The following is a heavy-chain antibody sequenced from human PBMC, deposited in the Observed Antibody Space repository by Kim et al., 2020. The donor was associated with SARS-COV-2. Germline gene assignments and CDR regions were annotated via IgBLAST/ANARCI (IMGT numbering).Heavy chain of an antibody. V-gene: IGHV4-31*02. J-gene: IGHJ5*02. D-gene: IGHD2-15*01. Sequence: PSLQSRVTRSVDKAKNQFSLKLSSVTAAATAVYYCARYCSGGSCYNWFDPWGQGTLVTVSS. CDR3: ARYCSGGSCYNWFDP.